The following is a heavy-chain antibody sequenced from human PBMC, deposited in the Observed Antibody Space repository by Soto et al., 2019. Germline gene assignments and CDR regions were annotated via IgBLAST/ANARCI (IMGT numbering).Heavy chain of an antibody. Sequence: EVQLVESGGGLAQPGGSLRLSCAASGFTFSSYWMSWVRQAPGKGLEWVANIIRDGAETFYVDSVKGRFTISRDNGKKSLYLQMNNLRAEDTAVYYCAGGNHKTWDSDYWGQGTLVTISS. V-gene: IGHV3-7*03. J-gene: IGHJ4*02. CDR3: AGGNHKTWDSDY. D-gene: IGHD7-27*01. CDR1: GFTFSSYW. CDR2: IIRDGAET.